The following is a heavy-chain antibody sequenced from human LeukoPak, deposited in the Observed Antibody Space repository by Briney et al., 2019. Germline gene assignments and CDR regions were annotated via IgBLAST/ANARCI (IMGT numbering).Heavy chain of an antibody. V-gene: IGHV3-23*01. J-gene: IGHJ4*02. CDR3: AKGSPNIVVVPAAY. Sequence: GGSLRLSCAASGFTFSSYAMRWLRQAPGKGLEWVSAISGSGGSTYYAVSVKGRFTISRDNSKNTLYLQMNSLRAEDTAVYYCAKGSPNIVVVPAAYWGQGTLVTVS. CDR2: ISGSGGST. CDR1: GFTFSSYA. D-gene: IGHD2-2*01.